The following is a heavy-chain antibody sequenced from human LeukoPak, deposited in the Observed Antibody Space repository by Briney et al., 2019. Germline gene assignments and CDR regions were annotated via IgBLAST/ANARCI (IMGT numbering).Heavy chain of an antibody. V-gene: IGHV4-39*07. CDR3: AILRGSAAYFDY. CDR1: GGSISTSNYY. CDR2: IFYSGST. Sequence: PSETLSLTCTVSGGSISTSNYYWGWIRQPPGKGLEWIGNIFYSGSTYYSPSFQGQVTISADKSISTAYLQWSSLKASDTAMYYCAILRGSAAYFDYWGQGTLVTVSS. J-gene: IGHJ4*02. D-gene: IGHD3-10*01.